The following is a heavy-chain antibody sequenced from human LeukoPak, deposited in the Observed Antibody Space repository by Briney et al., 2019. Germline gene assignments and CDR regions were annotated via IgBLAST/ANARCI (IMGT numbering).Heavy chain of an antibody. CDR2: ISYDGSNK. CDR1: GFNFSNYW. D-gene: IGHD2-2*01. CDR3: ARDGGSAAYDFDY. V-gene: IGHV3-30-3*01. J-gene: IGHJ4*02. Sequence: GGSLRLSCAASGFNFSNYWMHWVRQAPGKGLEWVAVISYDGSNKYYADSVKGRFTISRDNSKNTLYLQMNSLRAEDTAVYYCARDGGSAAYDFDYWGQGTLVTVSS.